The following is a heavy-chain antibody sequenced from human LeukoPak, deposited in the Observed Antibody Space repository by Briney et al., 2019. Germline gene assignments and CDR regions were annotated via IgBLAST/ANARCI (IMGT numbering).Heavy chain of an antibody. V-gene: IGHV3-74*01. D-gene: IGHD6-19*01. CDR1: GFTFSTYW. CDR3: ARDVAVAGANNWFDP. J-gene: IGHJ5*02. Sequence: GGSLRLSCAASGFTFSTYWMHWVRQASGKGLVWVSRIHSDGRSTSYADSVNGRFTISRDNAKNTLYLQMNSLRAEDTALYYCARDVAVAGANNWFDPWGQGTLVTVSS. CDR2: IHSDGRST.